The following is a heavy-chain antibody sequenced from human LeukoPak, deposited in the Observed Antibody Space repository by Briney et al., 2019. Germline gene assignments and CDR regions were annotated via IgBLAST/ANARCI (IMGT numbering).Heavy chain of an antibody. CDR2: MNPNSGNT. Sequence: ASVKVSCRASGYTFTSYDINWVRQATGQGLEWMGWMNPNSGNTGYAQKLQGRVTMTRNTSISTAYMELSSLRSEDTAVYYCARGAYSNYGGPTYYYYYGMDVWGQGTTVTVSS. CDR1: GYTFTSYD. J-gene: IGHJ6*02. CDR3: ARGAYSNYGGPTYYYYYGMDV. D-gene: IGHD4-11*01. V-gene: IGHV1-8*01.